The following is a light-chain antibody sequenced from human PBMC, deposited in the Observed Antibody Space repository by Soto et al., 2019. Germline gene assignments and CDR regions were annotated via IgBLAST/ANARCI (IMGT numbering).Light chain of an antibody. CDR1: QAIRND. CDR2: AAS. V-gene: IGKV1-17*01. CDR3: LQNNGFPPT. Sequence: DIQMTQSPSSLSASVGDRVTVTCRASQAIRNDLGWYQQRPGKAPKRLIYAASSLQSGVPSRFSGSGSGTEFTLTSTSLQPEDSATYYCLQNNGFPPTFGQGTKVEIK. J-gene: IGKJ1*01.